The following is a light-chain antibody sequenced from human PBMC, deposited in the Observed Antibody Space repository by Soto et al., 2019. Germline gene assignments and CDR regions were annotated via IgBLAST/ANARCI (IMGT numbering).Light chain of an antibody. CDR1: QSLLHSNGYNY. Sequence: DVVMTQSPLSPPVTPGEPASISCRSSQSLLHSNGYNYLAWFLQKAGQSPQLLIYLASSRASGVPDRFSGSGSGTDFTLEISSVEAEDVGIYYCMQLLHPPLTFGGGTKVEIK. CDR2: LAS. J-gene: IGKJ4*01. CDR3: MQLLHPPLT. V-gene: IGKV2-28*01.